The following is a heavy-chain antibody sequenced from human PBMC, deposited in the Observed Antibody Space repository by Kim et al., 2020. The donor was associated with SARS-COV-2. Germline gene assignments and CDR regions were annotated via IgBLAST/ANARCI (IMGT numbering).Heavy chain of an antibody. CDR3: ASSIAAAGNFDY. V-gene: IGHV5-51*01. D-gene: IGHD6-13*01. J-gene: IGHJ4*02. Sequence: RYSPSFQGQVTISADKSISTAYLQWSSLKASDTAMYYCASSIAAAGNFDYWGQGTLVTVSS.